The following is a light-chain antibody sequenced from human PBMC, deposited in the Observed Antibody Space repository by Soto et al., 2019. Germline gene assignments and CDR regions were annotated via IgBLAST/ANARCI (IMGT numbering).Light chain of an antibody. CDR1: SSDVGGYNY. CDR3: SSYTTSSTLDV. Sequence: QSVLTQPASVSGSPGQSITISCTGASSDVGGYNYVSWYQQHPDKAPKLMIYEISNRPSGVSNRFSGSKSGNTASLTISGLQADDEADYYCSSYTTSSTLDVFGTGTKLTVL. CDR2: EIS. J-gene: IGLJ1*01. V-gene: IGLV2-14*01.